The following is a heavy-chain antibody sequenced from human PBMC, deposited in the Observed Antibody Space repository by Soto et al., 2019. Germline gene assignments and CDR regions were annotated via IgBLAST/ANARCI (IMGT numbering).Heavy chain of an antibody. D-gene: IGHD3-3*01. J-gene: IGHJ3*02. V-gene: IGHV3-23*01. Sequence: GGSLRLSCAASGFTFSSYAMSWVRQAPGKGLEWVSAISGSGGSTYYADSVKGRFTISRDNSKNTLYLQMNSLRAEDTAVYYCAKAGAYDFWSGYRIFDIWGQGTMVTVSS. CDR1: GFTFSSYA. CDR2: ISGSGGST. CDR3: AKAGAYDFWSGYRIFDI.